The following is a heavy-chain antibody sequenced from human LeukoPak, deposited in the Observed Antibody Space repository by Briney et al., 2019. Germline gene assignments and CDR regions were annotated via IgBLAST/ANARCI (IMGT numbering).Heavy chain of an antibody. Sequence: ASVTVSRKASGYTFTGYYLHWVRQAPGQGLEWMGCVNPNSGDTNYAQKFQGSVTMTRDTSISTVYMELSRLRSDDTAVYYCARASGSYWWFDSWGQGTLVTVSS. CDR3: ARASGSYWWFDS. CDR1: GYTFTGYY. V-gene: IGHV1-2*02. D-gene: IGHD1-26*01. CDR2: VNPNSGDT. J-gene: IGHJ5*01.